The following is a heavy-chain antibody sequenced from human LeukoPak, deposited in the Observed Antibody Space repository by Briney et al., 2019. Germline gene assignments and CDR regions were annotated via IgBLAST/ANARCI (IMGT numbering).Heavy chain of an antibody. Sequence: PSETLSLTCAVSGGSISSSNWGSWVRQPPGKGLEWIGEIYHSGSANYNPSLKSRVTISVDKSKNQFSLKLSSVTAADTAVYYCASAGHDGSGYKVCWGQGTLVTVSS. V-gene: IGHV4-4*02. CDR1: GGSISSSNW. CDR2: IYHSGSA. CDR3: ASAGHDGSGYKVC. D-gene: IGHD3-22*01. J-gene: IGHJ4*02.